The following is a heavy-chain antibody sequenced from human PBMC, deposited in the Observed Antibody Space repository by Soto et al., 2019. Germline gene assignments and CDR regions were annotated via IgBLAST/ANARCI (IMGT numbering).Heavy chain of an antibody. CDR3: AKDLGRSYYLSYYYYGMDV. V-gene: IGHV3-30*18. Sequence: GGSLRLSCAASGFTFSSYGMHWVRQAPGKGLEWVAVISYDGSNKYYADSVKGRFTISRDNSKNTLYLQMNSLRAEDTAVYYCAKDLGRSYYLSYYYYGMDVWGQGTTVTVSS. J-gene: IGHJ6*02. D-gene: IGHD1-26*01. CDR2: ISYDGSNK. CDR1: GFTFSSYG.